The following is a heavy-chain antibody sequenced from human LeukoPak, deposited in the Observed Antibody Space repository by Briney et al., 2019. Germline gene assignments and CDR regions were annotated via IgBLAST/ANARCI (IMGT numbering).Heavy chain of an antibody. J-gene: IGHJ4*02. V-gene: IGHV3-23*01. CDR3: AKDLGYSSRSTLPDY. CDR2: ISRIRRIT. D-gene: IGHD6-19*01. CDR1: GFTLSSYA. Sequence: GGSLRLSCAASGFTLSSYAMSWVRQAAGKGREWVSAISRIRRITYYALSVKGRFTISRDNSKNTLYLQMNSLRAEDTAVYYCAKDLGYSSRSTLPDYWGQGTLVTVSA.